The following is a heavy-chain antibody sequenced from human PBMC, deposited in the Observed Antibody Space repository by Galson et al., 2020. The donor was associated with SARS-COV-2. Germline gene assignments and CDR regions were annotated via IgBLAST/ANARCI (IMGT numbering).Heavy chain of an antibody. V-gene: IGHV3-7*01. D-gene: IGHD2-15*01. J-gene: IGHJ3*02. Sequence: GGSLRLSCAASGFTFGNYWMSWVRQSPGKGLEWVANIKEDGSEEYYVDSMKGRFTISRDNAKSSLYLEMNSLRVEDTAVYYCARSRIARGYCSGGSCSHTFYMWGQGTMVTVSS. CDR3: ARSRIARGYCSGGSCSHTFYM. CDR1: GFTFGNYW. CDR2: IKEDGSEE.